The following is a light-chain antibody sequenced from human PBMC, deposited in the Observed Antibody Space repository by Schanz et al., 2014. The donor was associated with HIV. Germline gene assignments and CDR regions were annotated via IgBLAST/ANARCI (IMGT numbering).Light chain of an antibody. V-gene: IGLV2-14*03. Sequence: QSALTQPASVSGSPGQSITISCTGTSSDVGRYDYVSWYQHHPGKAPKLIIYDVTSRPSGVSNRFSGSKSGNTASLTISGLQAEDEADYYCSSYTSSNTWVFGGGTKLTVL. CDR3: SSYTSSNTWV. CDR1: SSDVGRYDY. CDR2: DVT. J-gene: IGLJ3*02.